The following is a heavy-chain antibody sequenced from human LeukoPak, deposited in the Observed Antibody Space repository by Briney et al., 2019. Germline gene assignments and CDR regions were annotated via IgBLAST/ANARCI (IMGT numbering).Heavy chain of an antibody. Sequence: PSETLSVTCAVYGGSFSGYYWSWIRQPPVKGLEWIGEINHSGSTNYNPSLKSRLTVLVDTSKNQFSLQLNSVTAADTAVYYCAGERYGMDVWGQGTTVTVSS. CDR1: GGSFSGYY. V-gene: IGHV4-34*01. CDR3: AGERYGMDV. J-gene: IGHJ6*02. CDR2: INHSGST. D-gene: IGHD1-26*01.